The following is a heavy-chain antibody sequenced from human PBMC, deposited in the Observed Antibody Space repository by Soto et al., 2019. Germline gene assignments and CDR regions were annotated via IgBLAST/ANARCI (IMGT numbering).Heavy chain of an antibody. Sequence: PGGSLRLSSAASGFRFSDYSMNWVRQAPGRGLEWVSYISSSSFTIHYADSVEGRFAISRDNAKNSLYLQMNSLRAEVTSVYFCAFYYNDFSSGHFRFCGQGALVTVSS. CDR3: AFYYNDFSSGHFRF. CDR2: ISSSSFTI. J-gene: IGHJ4*02. D-gene: IGHD3-3*01. V-gene: IGHV3-48*01. CDR1: GFRFSDYS.